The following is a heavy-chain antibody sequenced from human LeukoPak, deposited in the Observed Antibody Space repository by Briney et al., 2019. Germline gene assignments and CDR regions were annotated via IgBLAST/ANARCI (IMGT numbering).Heavy chain of an antibody. V-gene: IGHV3-74*03. Sequence: GGSLRLSCAASGFTFSSYWMHWVRQAPGKGLVWVSRINTDGSDTKYADSVKGRFTISRDNAKNTLSLQMNSLRAEDTAVYYCVRGGPIYSADYWGQGTLVTVSS. J-gene: IGHJ4*02. D-gene: IGHD1-26*01. CDR3: VRGGPIYSADY. CDR2: INTDGSDT. CDR1: GFTFSSYW.